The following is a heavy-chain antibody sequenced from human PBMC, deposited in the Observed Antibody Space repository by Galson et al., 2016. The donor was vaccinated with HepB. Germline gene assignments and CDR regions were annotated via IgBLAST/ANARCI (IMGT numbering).Heavy chain of an antibody. Sequence: SLRLSCAASGFTFRSYPMHWVRQAPGTGLEWVTVVPHYGNNKYYADSVKGRFTVSRDNSKSTVNLHMNSLRADDTAVYYCAKCPPGTRGSLDSWGQGTLVTVSS. D-gene: IGHD1-14*01. CDR1: GFTFRSYP. J-gene: IGHJ4*02. CDR2: VPHYGNNK. CDR3: AKCPPGTRGSLDS. V-gene: IGHV3-30-3*02.